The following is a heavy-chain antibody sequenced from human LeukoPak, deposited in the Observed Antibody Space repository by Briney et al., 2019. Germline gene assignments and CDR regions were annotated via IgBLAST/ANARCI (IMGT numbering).Heavy chain of an antibody. J-gene: IGHJ5*02. Sequence: SETLSLTCTVSGVSISSGGYYWSWIRQHPGKGLEWIGYIYYSGSTYYNPSLKSRVTISVDTSKNQFSLKLSSVTAADTAVYYCARDSRTTDIALWGQGTLVTVSS. V-gene: IGHV4-31*03. CDR3: ARDSRTTDIAL. D-gene: IGHD1-1*01. CDR2: IYYSGST. CDR1: GVSISSGGYY.